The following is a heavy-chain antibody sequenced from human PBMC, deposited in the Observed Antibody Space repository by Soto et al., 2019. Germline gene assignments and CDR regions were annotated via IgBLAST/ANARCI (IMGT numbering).Heavy chain of an antibody. CDR2: IYYSGST. V-gene: IGHV4-30-2*03. D-gene: IGHD1-26*01. CDR1: GGSISSGGYS. CDR3: ASSPRGSYFDY. Sequence: PSETLSLTCAVSGGSISSGGYSWSWIRQPPGKGLEWIGYIYYSGSTYYNPSLKSRVTISVDTSKNQFSLKLSSVTAADTAVYYCASSPRGSYFDYWGQGTLVTVSS. J-gene: IGHJ4*02.